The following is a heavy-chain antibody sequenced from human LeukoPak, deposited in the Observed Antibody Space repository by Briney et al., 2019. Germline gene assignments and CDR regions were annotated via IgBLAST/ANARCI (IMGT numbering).Heavy chain of an antibody. CDR2: IIPILGIA. CDR1: GGTFSSYT. Sequence: SVKVSCKASGGTFSSYTISWVRQAPGQGLEWMGRIIPILGIANYAQKIQGRVTITADKSTSTAYMELSSLRSEDTAVYYCASESGSYNDAFDIWGQGTMVTVSS. CDR3: ASESGSYNDAFDI. J-gene: IGHJ3*02. V-gene: IGHV1-69*02. D-gene: IGHD1-26*01.